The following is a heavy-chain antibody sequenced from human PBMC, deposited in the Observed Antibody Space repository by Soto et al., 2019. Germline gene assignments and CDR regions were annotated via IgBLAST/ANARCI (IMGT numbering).Heavy chain of an antibody. J-gene: IGHJ6*02. Sequence: GGSLRLSCVASGFTFSNYGMHWVRQAPGKGLEWVAFISYDGSITDYADSLKGRFTISRDNSKNTVYVQMNSLRGEDTAVYYCARDAVRDLGSGWLAYYYGMDVWGQGTTVTVSS. CDR1: GFTFSNYG. V-gene: IGHV3-30*03. CDR3: ARDAVRDLGSGWLAYYYGMDV. CDR2: ISYDGSIT. D-gene: IGHD6-19*01.